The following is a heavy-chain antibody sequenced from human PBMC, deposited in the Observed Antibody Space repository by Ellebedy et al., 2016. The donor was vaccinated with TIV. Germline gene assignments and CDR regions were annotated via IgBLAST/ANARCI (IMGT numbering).Heavy chain of an antibody. CDR2: ISGSGGST. V-gene: IGHV3-23*01. CDR3: AKDEQEQPYYYDSSGYYTDY. Sequence: GGSLRLSXAASGFTFSSYAMSWVRQAPGKGLEWVSAISGSGGSTYYADSVKGRFTISRDNSKNTLYLQMNSLRAEDTAVYYCAKDEQEQPYYYDSSGYYTDYWGQGTLVTVSS. D-gene: IGHD3-22*01. J-gene: IGHJ4*02. CDR1: GFTFSSYA.